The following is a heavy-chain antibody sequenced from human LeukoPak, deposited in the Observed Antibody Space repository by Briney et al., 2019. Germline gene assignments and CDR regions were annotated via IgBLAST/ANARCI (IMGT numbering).Heavy chain of an antibody. CDR2: INPNSGGT. J-gene: IGHJ4*02. Sequence: ASVKVSCKASGYTFTGYYMHWVRQAPGQGLEWMGWINPNSGGTNYAQKFQGRVTMTRDTFISTAYMELSRLRSDDTAVYYCAREREEMATLGYWGQGTLVTVSS. D-gene: IGHD5-24*01. CDR1: GYTFTGYY. CDR3: AREREEMATLGY. V-gene: IGHV1-2*02.